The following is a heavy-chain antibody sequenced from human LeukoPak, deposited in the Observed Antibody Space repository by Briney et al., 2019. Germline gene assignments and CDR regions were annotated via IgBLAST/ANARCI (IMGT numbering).Heavy chain of an antibody. V-gene: IGHV3-21*01. CDR1: GFTFSSYS. CDR3: ARDQGRRVGLNDAFDI. CDR2: ISSSSSYI. J-gene: IGHJ3*02. Sequence: GGSLRLSCAASGFTFSSYSMNWVRQAPGKGPEWVSSISSSSSYIYYADSVKGRFTISRDNAKNSLYLQMNSLGAEDTAVYYCARDQGRRVGLNDAFDIWGQGTMVTVSS. D-gene: IGHD1-1*01.